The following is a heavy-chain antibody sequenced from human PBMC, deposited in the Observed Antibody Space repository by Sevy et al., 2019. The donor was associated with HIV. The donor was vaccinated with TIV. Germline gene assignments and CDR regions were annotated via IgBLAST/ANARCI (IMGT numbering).Heavy chain of an antibody. CDR2: IRRNSYEPYGGTT. D-gene: IGHD4-17*01. V-gene: IGHV3-49*03. CDR3: SSALATVVTPEYSFDY. CDR1: GFTFGDYA. Sequence: GGSLRLSCTSSGFTFGDYAMSWFRQAPGKGLEWVAFIRRNSYEPYGGTTEYAASVKGRFTISRDDSKSIAYLQMNSLKTEDTAVYYCSSALATVVTPEYSFDYWGQGVLVTVSS. J-gene: IGHJ4*02.